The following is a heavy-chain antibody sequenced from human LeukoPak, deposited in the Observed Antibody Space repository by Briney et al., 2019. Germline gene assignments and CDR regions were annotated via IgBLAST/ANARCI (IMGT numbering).Heavy chain of an antibody. Sequence: PGGSLRLSCAASGFTFSSYSMNWVRQAPGKGLEWVSSISSSSYIYYADSVKGRFTISRDNAKNSLYLQMNSLRAEDTAVYYCARAGDNNAFDIWGQGTMVTVSS. CDR1: GFTFSSYS. V-gene: IGHV3-21*01. D-gene: IGHD3-10*01. CDR2: ISSSSYI. J-gene: IGHJ3*02. CDR3: ARAGDNNAFDI.